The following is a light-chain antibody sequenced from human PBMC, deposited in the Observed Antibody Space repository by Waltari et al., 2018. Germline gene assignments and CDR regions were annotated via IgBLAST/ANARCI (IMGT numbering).Light chain of an antibody. CDR1: QSVSSY. Sequence: EIVLTQSPATLSLSPGERATLSCRASQSVSSYLAWYQQKPGQAPRLLIYDASNRATCIPARFSGSGSWTDFTLTISSLEPEDFAVYYCQQRSNWQLTFGGVTKVEIK. V-gene: IGKV3-11*01. CDR3: QQRSNWQLT. CDR2: DAS. J-gene: IGKJ4*01.